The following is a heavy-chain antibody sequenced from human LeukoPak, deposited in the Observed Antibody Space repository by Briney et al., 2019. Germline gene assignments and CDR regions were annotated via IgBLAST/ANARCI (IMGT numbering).Heavy chain of an antibody. Sequence: ETLSLTCTVSGGSISSYYWSWIRQPPGKGLEWIGYIYYSGSTNYNPSLKSRVTISVDTSKNQFSLKLSSVTAADTAVYYCAVGSGYSYYFDYWGQGTLVTVSS. CDR3: AVGSGYSYYFDY. CDR2: IYYSGST. CDR1: GGSISSYY. D-gene: IGHD3-3*01. J-gene: IGHJ4*02. V-gene: IGHV4-59*08.